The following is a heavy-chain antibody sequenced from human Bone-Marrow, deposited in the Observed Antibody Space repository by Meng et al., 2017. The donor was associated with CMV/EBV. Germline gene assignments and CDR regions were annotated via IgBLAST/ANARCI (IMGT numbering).Heavy chain of an antibody. CDR2: IYYSGST. V-gene: IGHV4-39*07. CDR3: ARAPSGP. CDR1: GGSISSSSYY. J-gene: IGHJ5*02. Sequence: GSLRLSCTVSGGSISSSSYYWGWIRQPPGKGLEWIGSIYYSGSTYYNPSLKSRVTISVDTSKNQFSLKLSSVTAADTAVYYCARAPSGPWGQGTLVTVSS.